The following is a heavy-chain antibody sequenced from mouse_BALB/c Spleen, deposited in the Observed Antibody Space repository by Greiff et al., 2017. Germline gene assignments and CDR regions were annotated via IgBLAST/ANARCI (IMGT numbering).Heavy chain of an antibody. CDR1: GFTFSSYA. CDR3: ASEDYGSSVYAMDY. J-gene: IGHJ4*01. V-gene: IGHV5-6-5*01. Sequence: EVMLVESGGGLVKPGGSLKLSCAASGFTFSSYAMSWVRQTPEKRLEWVASISSGGSTYYPDSVKGRFTISRDNARNILYLQMSSLRSEDTAMYYCASEDYGSSVYAMDYWGQGTSVTVSS. D-gene: IGHD1-1*01. CDR2: ISSGGST.